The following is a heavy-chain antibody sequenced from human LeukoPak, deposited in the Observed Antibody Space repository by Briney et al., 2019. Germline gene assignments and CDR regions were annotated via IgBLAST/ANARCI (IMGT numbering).Heavy chain of an antibody. Sequence: SQTLSLTCTVSGGSISSGGYYWSWIRQPPGKGLEWIGYIYHSGSTYYNPSLKSRVTISVDRSKNQFSLKLSSVTAADTAVYYCARDRGGYTYSHDYWGQGTLVTVSS. CDR1: GGSISSGGYY. D-gene: IGHD5-18*01. V-gene: IGHV4-30-2*01. J-gene: IGHJ4*02. CDR3: ARDRGGYTYSHDY. CDR2: IYHSGST.